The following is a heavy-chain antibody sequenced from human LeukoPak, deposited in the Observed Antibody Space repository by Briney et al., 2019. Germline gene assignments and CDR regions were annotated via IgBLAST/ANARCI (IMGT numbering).Heavy chain of an antibody. CDR1: GFTFSSYG. CDR3: AREYHLDYFDY. J-gene: IGHJ4*02. D-gene: IGHD3-16*01. CDR2: ISYDGSNK. V-gene: IGHV3-30*03. Sequence: GGSLRLSCAASGFTFSSYGMHWVRQGPGKGLEWVAVISYDGSNKYYADSVKGRFTISRDNSKNTLYLQMNSLRAEDTAVYYCAREYHLDYFDYWGQGTLVTVSS.